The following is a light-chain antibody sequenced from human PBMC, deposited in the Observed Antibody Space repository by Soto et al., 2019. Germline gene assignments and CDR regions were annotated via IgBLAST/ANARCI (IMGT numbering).Light chain of an antibody. V-gene: IGKV3-20*01. CDR3: QQYGGSPRIT. CDR1: QSVSTY. CDR2: GAS. Sequence: EIVLTQSPGTLSLSPGERATLSCRASQSVSTYLAWYQQKPGQPPRLLIYGASNRATGIPDRFSGSGSGTDFTLIINRLEPEDVAIYYCQQYGGSPRITFGQGTRLEIK. J-gene: IGKJ5*01.